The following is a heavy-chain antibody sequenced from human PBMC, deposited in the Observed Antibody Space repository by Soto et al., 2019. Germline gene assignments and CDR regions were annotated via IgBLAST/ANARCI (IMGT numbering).Heavy chain of an antibody. CDR1: GFSLSTSGVG. CDR2: IYWDDSK. CDR3: ALKGPEDWPLDY. D-gene: IGHD3-9*01. J-gene: IGHJ4*02. Sequence: ITLKEPDPTLVRPTQTLTLTCAFSGFSLSTSGVGVGWIRQPPGKALEWLAVIYWDDSKHYSPSLRSRLTITKDTSKNQVVLTMTNMDPMDTGTYYCALKGPEDWPLDYWGQGTLVTVSS. V-gene: IGHV2-5*02.